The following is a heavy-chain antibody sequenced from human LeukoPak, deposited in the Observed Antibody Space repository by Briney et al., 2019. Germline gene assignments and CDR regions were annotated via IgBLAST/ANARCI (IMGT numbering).Heavy chain of an antibody. J-gene: IGHJ4*02. D-gene: IGHD3-9*01. CDR3: VIWGDYDVLTGYYVPDY. V-gene: IGHV3-23*01. Sequence: GGSLRLSCVASGFTFSNYAMSWVRQAPGKGLEWVLAITGSGTSTYYADSLKGRFTISRDNSKNTVFLQMNSLRHEDTAIYYCVIWGDYDVLTGYYVPDYWGQGTLVTVSS. CDR2: ITGSGTST. CDR1: GFTFSNYA.